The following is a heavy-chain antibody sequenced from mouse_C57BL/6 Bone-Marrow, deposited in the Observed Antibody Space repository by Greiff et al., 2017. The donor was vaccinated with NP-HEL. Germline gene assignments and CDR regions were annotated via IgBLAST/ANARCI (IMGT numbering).Heavy chain of an antibody. D-gene: IGHD4-1*01. CDR2: IYPRSGNT. J-gene: IGHJ2*01. V-gene: IGHV1-81*01. CDR3: ASSGSWDYYFDY. Sequence: VQLQQSGAELVRPGASVKLSCTASGYTFTSYGISWVKQRTGQGLEWIGEIYPRSGNTYYNEKFKGKATLTADKSSSTAYIELRSLTTEVSAVYFCASSGSWDYYFDYWGQGTTLTVSS. CDR1: GYTFTSYG.